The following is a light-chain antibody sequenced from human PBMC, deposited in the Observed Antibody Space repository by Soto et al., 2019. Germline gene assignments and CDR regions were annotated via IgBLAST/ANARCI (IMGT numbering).Light chain of an antibody. CDR1: QSISSY. V-gene: IGKV1-39*01. CDR3: QQSYSSPLT. CDR2: AAS. Sequence: DIQMTQSPSSLSASVGDRVTISCRARQSISSYLNWYQQKPGRAPKLLIYAASVLQSGVPSRVSGGGSGTDFTLTISSLQPEDFATYYCQQSYSSPLTLGVGTKVEIK. J-gene: IGKJ4*01.